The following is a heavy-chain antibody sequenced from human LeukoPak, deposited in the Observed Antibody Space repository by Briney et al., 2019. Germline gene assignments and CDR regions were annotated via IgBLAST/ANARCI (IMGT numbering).Heavy chain of an antibody. CDR1: GYTFTSYY. Sequence: ASVTVSCKASGYTFTSYYMHWVRQAPGQGLEWMGIINPSGGSTSYAQKFRGRVTMTRDTSTSTVYMELSSLRSEDTAVYYCASANPGVAFDIWGQGTMVTVSS. V-gene: IGHV1-46*01. J-gene: IGHJ3*02. CDR3: ASANPGVAFDI. CDR2: INPSGGST. D-gene: IGHD3-10*01.